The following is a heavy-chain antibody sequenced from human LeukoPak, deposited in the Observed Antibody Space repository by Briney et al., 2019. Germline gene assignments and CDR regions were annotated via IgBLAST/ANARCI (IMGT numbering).Heavy chain of an antibody. V-gene: IGHV1-58*02. J-gene: IGHJ3*02. CDR3: ASQHQLPGDAFDI. D-gene: IGHD6-13*01. Sequence: SVKVSCKASGFTISSSAIQWVRQGRGQRLEWIGWIVVGSGNTNYAQKFQERVTITRDVSTSTAYMELSSLRSEDTAVYYCASQHQLPGDAFDIWGQGTMVTVSS. CDR1: GFTISSSA. CDR2: IVVGSGNT.